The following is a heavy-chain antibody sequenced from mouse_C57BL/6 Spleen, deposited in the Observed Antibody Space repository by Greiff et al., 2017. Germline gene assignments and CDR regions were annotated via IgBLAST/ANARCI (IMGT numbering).Heavy chain of an antibody. V-gene: IGHV1-84*01. Sequence: QVQLQQSGPELVTPGASVTISCKASASTFTDSYLNWVKQRPGQGLVWIGWLYPGSGNTKYNEKFKGKATLTVDPSSSTAYMQLSSLTSEDSAVYFCASPSYCGSSFWYFDVWGTGATVTVSS. D-gene: IGHD1-1*01. CDR2: LYPGSGNT. J-gene: IGHJ1*03. CDR3: ASPSYCGSSFWYFDV. CDR1: ASTFTDSY.